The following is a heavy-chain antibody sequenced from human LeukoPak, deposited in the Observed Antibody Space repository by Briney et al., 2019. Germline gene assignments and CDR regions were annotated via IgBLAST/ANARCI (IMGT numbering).Heavy chain of an antibody. CDR2: ISSSSSTI. CDR3: ARDNGDYESRLRFDP. D-gene: IGHD4-17*01. CDR1: GFTFSSYS. Sequence: GGSLRLSCAASGFTFSSYSMNWVRQAPGKGLEWVSYISSSSSTIYYSDSVKGRFTISRDNAKNSLYLQMNSLRAEDTAVYYCARDNGDYESRLRFDPWGQGTLVTVSS. J-gene: IGHJ5*02. V-gene: IGHV3-48*04.